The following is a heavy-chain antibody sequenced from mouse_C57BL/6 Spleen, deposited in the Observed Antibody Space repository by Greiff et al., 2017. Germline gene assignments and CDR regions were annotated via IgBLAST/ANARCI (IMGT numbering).Heavy chain of an antibody. CDR2: IYPGSGST. Sequence: VQLQQSGAELAKPGASVKMSCKASGYTFTSYWITWVKQRPGQGLEWIGDIYPGSGSTNYNQKFKSKATLTADKSSSTAYMQLSSLTSEDSAVYYCARDYDCGRCYSIDYWGQGTTLTVSS. V-gene: IGHV1-55*01. CDR1: GYTFTSYW. CDR3: ARDYDCGRCYSIDY. D-gene: IGHD2-4*01. J-gene: IGHJ2*01.